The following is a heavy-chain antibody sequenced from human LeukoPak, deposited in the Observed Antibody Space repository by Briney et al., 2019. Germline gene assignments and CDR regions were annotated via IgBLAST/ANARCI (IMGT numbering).Heavy chain of an antibody. CDR2: TSGIGSST. CDR1: GFTFSSYA. J-gene: IGHJ4*02. CDR3: AKMYPTSSWYNCFDY. Sequence: AESLTLSCAASGFTFSSYAMSWVRQAPGKGLEWVSATSGIGSSTYYADSVKGRCTISRDNSKNTLYLQMNSLRAEDTAVYYCAKMYPTSSWYNCFDYWGQGTLVTVSS. V-gene: IGHV3-23*01. D-gene: IGHD6-13*01.